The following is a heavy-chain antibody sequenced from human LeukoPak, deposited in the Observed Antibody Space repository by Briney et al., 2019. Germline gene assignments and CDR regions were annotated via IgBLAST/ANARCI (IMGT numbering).Heavy chain of an antibody. CDR3: ARGPLGYCSSTSCYADFDY. CDR2: ISYDGSNK. CDR1: GFTFSSYA. V-gene: IGHV3-30*04. J-gene: IGHJ4*02. D-gene: IGHD2-2*01. Sequence: GRSLRLSCAASGFTFSSYAMHWVRQAPGKGLEWVAVISYDGSNKYYADSVKGRFTISRDNSKNTLYLQMNSLRAEDTAVYYCARGPLGYCSSTSCYADFDYWGQGTLVTVSS.